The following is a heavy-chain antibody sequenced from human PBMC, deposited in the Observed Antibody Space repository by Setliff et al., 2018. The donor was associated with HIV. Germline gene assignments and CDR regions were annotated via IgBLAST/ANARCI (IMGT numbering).Heavy chain of an antibody. D-gene: IGHD3-22*01. Sequence: LSLTCTVSDGSVRSSSYYWGWIRQPPGKGLEWIGSIYYSGSAYYNPSLKSRVTISVDTSKNRFSLRVTSVTAADTAVYYCSRAPANYHDSSGFYYGGDYYFDFWGQGALVTVSS. CDR1: DGSVRSSSYY. J-gene: IGHJ4*02. V-gene: IGHV4-39*02. CDR2: IYYSGSA. CDR3: SRAPANYHDSSGFYYGGDYYFDF.